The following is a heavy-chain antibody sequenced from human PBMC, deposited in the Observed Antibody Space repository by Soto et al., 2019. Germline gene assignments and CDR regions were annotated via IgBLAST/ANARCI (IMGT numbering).Heavy chain of an antibody. J-gene: IGHJ4*02. CDR2: ISSSSSYI. CDR1: GFTFSSYS. D-gene: IGHD3-10*01. V-gene: IGHV3-21*01. Sequence: ELQLVESGGGLVKPGGSLRLSCAASGFTFSSYSMNWVRQAPGKGLEWVSSISSSSSYIYYGDSVKGRFTISRDNAKNSLYLQMNSLRAEDTAVYYCARGLPDGSGQYCDYWGQGTLVTVSS. CDR3: ARGLPDGSGQYCDY.